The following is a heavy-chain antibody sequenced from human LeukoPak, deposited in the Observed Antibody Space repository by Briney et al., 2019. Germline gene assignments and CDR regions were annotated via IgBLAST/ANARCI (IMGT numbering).Heavy chain of an antibody. J-gene: IGHJ5*02. D-gene: IGHD3-10*01. CDR3: ARARGFTNWFDP. CDR1: GYTFTGYY. CDR2: INPNSGGT. V-gene: IGHV1-2*02. Sequence: ASVKVSCKASGYTFTGYYMHWVRQAPGQGLEWMGWINPNSGGTNYAQKFQGRVTMTRDTSISTAYMELSRLRSDDTAVYYCARARGFTNWFDPWGQGTLVTVSS.